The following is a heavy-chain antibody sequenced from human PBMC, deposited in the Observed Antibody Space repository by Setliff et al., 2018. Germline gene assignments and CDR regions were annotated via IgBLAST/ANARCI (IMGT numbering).Heavy chain of an antibody. J-gene: IGHJ3*02. Sequence: SVKVSCKASGYTFTSYCISWVRQAPGQGLEWMGLISACNGNTNYAQKLQGRVTITTDTSTSTAYMELRSLRSDDTAVYCCARAVKYYDILTCQHHYDDFDIWGQGTMVTVSS. CDR2: ISACNGNT. CDR1: GYTFTSYC. D-gene: IGHD3-9*01. CDR3: ARAVKYYDILTCQHHYDDFDI. V-gene: IGHV1-18*01.